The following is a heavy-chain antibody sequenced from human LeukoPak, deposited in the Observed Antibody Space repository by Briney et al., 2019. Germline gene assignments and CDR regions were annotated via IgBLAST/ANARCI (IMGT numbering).Heavy chain of an antibody. J-gene: IGHJ6*02. CDR3: AKDDCSSTSCYVWALGDYNYYGMDV. CDR2: ISNNGGYT. CDR1: GFTFSSSA. Sequence: GGSLRLSCAASGFTFSSSAMSWVRQAPGKGLEWVSAISNNGGYTYYADSVQGRFTISRDNSKSTLCLQMNSLRAEDTAVYYCAKDDCSSTSCYVWALGDYNYYGMDVWGQGTTVTVSS. V-gene: IGHV3-23*01. D-gene: IGHD2-2*01.